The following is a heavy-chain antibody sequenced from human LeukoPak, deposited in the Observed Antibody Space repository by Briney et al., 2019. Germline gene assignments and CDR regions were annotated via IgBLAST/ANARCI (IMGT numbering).Heavy chain of an antibody. CDR1: GFTFSSYW. J-gene: IGHJ4*02. CDR2: IHSDGSST. Sequence: GGSLRLSCAGSGFTFSSYWMHWVRQAPGKGLVWVSRIHSDGSSTSYADSVKGRFTISRDNAKNTLYLQMNSLRVEDTAVYYCARDTIPYCSDGSCSRWHYWGQGTLVTVSS. V-gene: IGHV3-74*01. CDR3: ARDTIPYCSDGSCSRWHY. D-gene: IGHD2-15*01.